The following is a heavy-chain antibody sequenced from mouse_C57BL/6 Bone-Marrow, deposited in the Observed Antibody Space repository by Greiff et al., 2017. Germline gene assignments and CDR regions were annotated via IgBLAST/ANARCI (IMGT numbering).Heavy chain of an antibody. Sequence: QVQLQQSGPELVKPGASVKISCKASGYAFSSSWMNWVKQRPGKGLEWIGRIYPGDGDTNYNGKSKGKATLTADKSSSTAYMQLSSLTSEDSAVYGSALTAQATGCDDFDYWGQGTTLTVSS. J-gene: IGHJ2*01. CDR2: IYPGDGDT. CDR1: GYAFSSSW. D-gene: IGHD3-2*02. V-gene: IGHV1-82*01. CDR3: ALTAQATGCDDFDY.